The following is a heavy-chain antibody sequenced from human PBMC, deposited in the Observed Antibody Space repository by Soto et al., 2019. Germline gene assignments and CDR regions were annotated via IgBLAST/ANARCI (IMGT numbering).Heavy chain of an antibody. Sequence: ASVKVSCKASGYRFTGYYMHWVRQDPGQRLEWMGWINPNSGGTNYTQKFQGWVTMTRDTSISTAYMELRRVRSDDTAVYYCARDLMAGTTGWFDPWGQGTLVTVSS. CDR3: ARDLMAGTTGWFDP. J-gene: IGHJ5*02. V-gene: IGHV1-2*04. CDR1: GYRFTGYY. CDR2: INPNSGGT. D-gene: IGHD1-7*01.